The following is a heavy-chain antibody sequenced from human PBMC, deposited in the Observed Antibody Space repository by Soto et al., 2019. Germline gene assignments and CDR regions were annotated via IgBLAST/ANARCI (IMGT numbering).Heavy chain of an antibody. J-gene: IGHJ5*02. D-gene: IGHD5-18*01. CDR1: GGSISSYY. CDR2: IYYSGST. V-gene: IGHV4-59*01. Sequence: SETLSLTCTVSGGSISSYYWSWIRQPPGKGLEWIGYIYYSGSTNYNPSLKSRVTISVDTSKNQFSLKLSSVTAADTAVYYWARDLRKYSYGFGWFDPWGQGTLVTVSS. CDR3: ARDLRKYSYGFGWFDP.